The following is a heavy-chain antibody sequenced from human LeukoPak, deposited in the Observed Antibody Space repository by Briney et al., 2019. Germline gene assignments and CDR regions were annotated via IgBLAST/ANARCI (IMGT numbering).Heavy chain of an antibody. CDR2: ISAYNGNT. CDR1: GYTFTSY. J-gene: IGHJ4*02. D-gene: IGHD6-13*01. Sequence: ASVKVSCKASGYTFTSYVSWVRQAPGQGLEWMGWISAYNGNTNYAQKLQGRVTMTTDTSTSTAYMELRSLRSDDTAVYYCARDSYSSSWHGDYWGQGTLVTVSS. V-gene: IGHV1-18*01. CDR3: ARDSYSSSWHGDY.